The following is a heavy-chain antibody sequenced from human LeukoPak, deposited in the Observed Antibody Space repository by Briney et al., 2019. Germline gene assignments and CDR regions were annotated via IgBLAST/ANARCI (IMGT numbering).Heavy chain of an antibody. CDR1: VGTFSSYA. D-gene: IGHD3-10*01. V-gene: IGHV1-69*06. Sequence: ASVKVSCEASVGTFSSYAISWVRQAPGQGLEWMGGIIPIFGTANYAQKFQGRVTITADKSTSTAYMELSSLRSEDTAVYYCARGWFGELFPFDYWGQGTLVTVSS. J-gene: IGHJ4*02. CDR2: IIPIFGTA. CDR3: ARGWFGELFPFDY.